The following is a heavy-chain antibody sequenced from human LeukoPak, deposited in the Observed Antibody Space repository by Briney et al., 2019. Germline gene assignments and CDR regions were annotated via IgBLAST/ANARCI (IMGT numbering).Heavy chain of an antibody. J-gene: IGHJ4*02. D-gene: IGHD6-13*01. V-gene: IGHV4-4*07. CDR3: ARGPRTQWYSSSWQLFDY. CDR2: IYTSGST. CDR1: GGSISSYY. Sequence: SEILSLTCTVSGGSISSYYWSWIRQPAGKGLEWIGRIYTSGSTNYNPSLKSRVTMSVDTSKNQFSLKLSSVTAADTAVYYCARGPRTQWYSSSWQLFDYWGQGTLVTVSS.